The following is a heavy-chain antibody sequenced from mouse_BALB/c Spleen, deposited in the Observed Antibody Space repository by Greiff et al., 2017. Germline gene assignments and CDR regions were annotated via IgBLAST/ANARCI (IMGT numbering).Heavy chain of an antibody. CDR1: GYAFTNYL. Sequence: QVQLKQSGAELVRPGTSVKVSCKASGYAFTNYLIEWVKQRPGQGLEWIGVINPGSGGTNYNEKFKGKATLTADKSSSTAYMQLSSLTSDDSAVYFCARYDGDSNFDYWGEGTTLTVSS. CDR2: INPGSGGT. V-gene: IGHV1-54*03. CDR3: ARYDGDSNFDY. J-gene: IGHJ2*01. D-gene: IGHD2-3*01.